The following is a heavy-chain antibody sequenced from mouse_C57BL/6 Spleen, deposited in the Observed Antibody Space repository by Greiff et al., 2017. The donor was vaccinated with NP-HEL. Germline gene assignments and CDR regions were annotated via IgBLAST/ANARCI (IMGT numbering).Heavy chain of an antibody. CDR2: ISYDGSN. CDR3: ARRDYYGSSSAWFAY. D-gene: IGHD1-1*01. V-gene: IGHV3-6*01. J-gene: IGHJ3*01. Sequence: EVQRVESGPGLVKPSQSLSLTCSVTGYSITSGYYWNWIRQFPGNKLEWMGYISYDGSNNYNPSLKNRISITRDTSKNQFFLKLNSVTTEDTATYYCARRDYYGSSSAWFAYWGQGTLVTVSA. CDR1: GYSITSGYY.